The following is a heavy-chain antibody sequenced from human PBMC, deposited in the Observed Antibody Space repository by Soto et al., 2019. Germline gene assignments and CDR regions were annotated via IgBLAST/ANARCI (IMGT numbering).Heavy chain of an antibody. J-gene: IGHJ1*01. CDR3: ATPSASSGQYFQH. V-gene: IGHV4-39*07. D-gene: IGHD6-25*01. CDR2: IYYSGST. CDR1: GGSISSSSYY. Sequence: SETLSLTCTVSGGSISSSSYYWGWTRQPPGKGLEWIGYIYYSGSTYYNPSLKSRVTISVDTSKNQFSLKLSSVTAADTAVYYCATPSASSGQYFQHWGQGTLVTVSS.